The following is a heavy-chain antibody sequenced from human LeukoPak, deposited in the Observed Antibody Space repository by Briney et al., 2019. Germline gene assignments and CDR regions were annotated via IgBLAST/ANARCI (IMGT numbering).Heavy chain of an antibody. J-gene: IGHJ5*02. CDR2: IYYSGST. CDR3: ARNISLLFPRSWDYRFDP. V-gene: IGHV4-59*12. Sequence: PSETLSLTCTVSGGSISSYYWSWIRQPPGKGLEWIGYIYYSGSTNYNPSLKSRVTMSVDTSKNQFSLKLSSVTAADTAVYYCARNISLLFPRSWDYRFDPRGQGTLVTVSS. CDR1: GGSISSYY. D-gene: IGHD6-13*01.